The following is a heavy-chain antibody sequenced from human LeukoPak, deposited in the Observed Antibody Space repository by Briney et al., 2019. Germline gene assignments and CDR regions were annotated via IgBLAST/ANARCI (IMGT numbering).Heavy chain of an antibody. CDR1: GGSISSSSYY. V-gene: IGHV4-39*01. CDR3: ARHLIAAAELYDS. Sequence: PSETLSLTCTVSGGSISSSSYYGGWIRQPPGKGLEWIGSIYYSGSTYYNPSLKSRVTISVDTSKNQFSLKLSSVTAADTAVYYCARHLIAAAELYDSWGQGTLVTVSS. CDR2: IYYSGST. J-gene: IGHJ4*02. D-gene: IGHD6-13*01.